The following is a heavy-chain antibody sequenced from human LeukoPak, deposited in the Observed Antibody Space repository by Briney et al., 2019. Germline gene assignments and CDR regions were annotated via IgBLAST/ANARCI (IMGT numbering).Heavy chain of an antibody. CDR2: ISCNSGSI. D-gene: IGHD3-22*01. J-gene: IGHJ4*02. CDR1: GFTFDGYA. Sequence: GGSLRLSCAASGFTFDGYAMHWVRQAPGKGLEWVSGISCNSGSIGYADSVKGRFTISRDNAKNSLYPQMNSLRAEDTALYYCARGNYYDSSGYYWGQGTLVTVSS. CDR3: ARGNYYDSSGYY. V-gene: IGHV3-9*01.